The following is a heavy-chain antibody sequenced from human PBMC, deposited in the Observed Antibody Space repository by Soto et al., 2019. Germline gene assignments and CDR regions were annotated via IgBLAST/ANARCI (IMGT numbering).Heavy chain of an antibody. CDR2: IYYSGST. D-gene: IGHD2-2*01. CDR1: GGSISSYY. Sequence: SETLSLTCTVSGGSISSYYWSWIRQPPGKGLEWIGYIYYSGSTNYNPSLKSRVTISVDTSKNQFSLKLSSVTAADTAVYYCARGAIVVVPAAIPTYYYYYYGMDVWGQGTTVTVSS. V-gene: IGHV4-59*01. J-gene: IGHJ6*02. CDR3: ARGAIVVVPAAIPTYYYYYYGMDV.